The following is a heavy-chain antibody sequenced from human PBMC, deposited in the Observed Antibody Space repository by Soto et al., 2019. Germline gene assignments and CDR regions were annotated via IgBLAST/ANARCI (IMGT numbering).Heavy chain of an antibody. CDR2: ISYDGSKK. Sequence: QVQLVESGGGVVQPGRSLRLSCAASGFTFSSYAMHWVRQAPGTGLEWVAVISYDGSKKYYADSVKGRFTISRDNSTNTLYLQMNSLRAEDTAVYYCARVPSSSGRAHFDYWGQGTLVTVSS. J-gene: IGHJ4*02. CDR3: ARVPSSSGRAHFDY. D-gene: IGHD2-15*01. CDR1: GFTFSSYA. V-gene: IGHV3-30-3*01.